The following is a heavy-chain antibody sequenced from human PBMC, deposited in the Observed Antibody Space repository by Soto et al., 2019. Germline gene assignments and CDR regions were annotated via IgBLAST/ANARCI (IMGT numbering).Heavy chain of an antibody. D-gene: IGHD6-13*01. CDR2: ISAYNGNT. Sequence: GVSVKVSCKSSGYTFTRYGISWVRQAPGQGLEWMGWISAYNGNTNYAQKLQGRVTMTTDTSTSTAYMELRSLRSDDTAVYYCAREGDLSSWYPHHSFYWGQGTLVTVSS. CDR3: AREGDLSSWYPHHSFY. V-gene: IGHV1-18*01. CDR1: GYTFTRYG. J-gene: IGHJ4*02.